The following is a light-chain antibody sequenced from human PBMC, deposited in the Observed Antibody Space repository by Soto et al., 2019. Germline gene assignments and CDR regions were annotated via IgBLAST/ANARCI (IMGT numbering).Light chain of an antibody. CDR2: AAS. CDR1: QSIGKY. Sequence: DIQITQSPSSLSASVGDRVTITCRASQSIGKYLNWYRKKPGKAPNLLIFAASSAQSGVPSRFSGSGSGTDFTLTISSLQPEDFATYYCQKSYTTPINFGQGTRLEIK. CDR3: QKSYTTPIN. V-gene: IGKV1-39*01. J-gene: IGKJ5*01.